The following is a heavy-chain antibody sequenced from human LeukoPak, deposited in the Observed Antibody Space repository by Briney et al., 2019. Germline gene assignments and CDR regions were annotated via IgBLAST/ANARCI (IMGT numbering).Heavy chain of an antibody. CDR2: IDPSDSYT. CDR3: ARHMYYDSSGHSQEYFRY. CDR1: GYSFTTYW. D-gene: IGHD3-22*01. J-gene: IGHJ1*01. Sequence: SLRISCRGSGYSFTTYWISWVRQMPGKGLEWMANIDPSDSYTNYSPSFQGHVTISVDKSISTGYLQWSSLKASDTAMYYCARHMYYDSSGHSQEYFRYWGQGTLVTASS. V-gene: IGHV5-10-1*01.